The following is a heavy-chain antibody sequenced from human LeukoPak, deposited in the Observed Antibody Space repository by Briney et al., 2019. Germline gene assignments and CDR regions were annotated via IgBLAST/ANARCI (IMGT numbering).Heavy chain of an antibody. Sequence: GGSLRLSCAASGFTLSSYEFNWVRQAPGKGLEWVSSINILSNYIYYADSVKGRFTISRDNAKNSLYLQMNSLRAEDTAVYYCARDSHSSSWYSEFDYWGQGTLVTVSS. CDR2: INILSNYI. CDR1: GFTLSSYE. D-gene: IGHD6-13*01. J-gene: IGHJ4*02. V-gene: IGHV3-21*01. CDR3: ARDSHSSSWYSEFDY.